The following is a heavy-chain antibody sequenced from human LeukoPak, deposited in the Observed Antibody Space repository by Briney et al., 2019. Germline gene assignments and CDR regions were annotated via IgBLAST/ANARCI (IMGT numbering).Heavy chain of an antibody. D-gene: IGHD5-18*01. CDR2: ISSSGSTI. J-gene: IGHJ1*01. CDR1: GLTFSDYY. Sequence: GGSLKLSCAASGLTFSDYYMSWIRQAPGKGLEWVSYISSSGSTIYYADSVKGRFTISRDNAKNSLYLQMNSLRAEDTAVYYCARDGMSYGPEYFQHWGQGTLVTVSS. CDR3: ARDGMSYGPEYFQH. V-gene: IGHV3-11*04.